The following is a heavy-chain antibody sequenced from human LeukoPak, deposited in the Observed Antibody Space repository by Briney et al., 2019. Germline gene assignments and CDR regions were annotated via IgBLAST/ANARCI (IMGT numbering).Heavy chain of an antibody. D-gene: IGHD3-10*01. J-gene: IGHJ3*02. V-gene: IGHV4-39*01. Sequence: SETLSLTCTVSGGSISSSSYYWGWIRQPPGKGLEWIGSIYYSGSTYYNPSLKSRVTISVDTSKNQFSLKLSSVTAADTAVYYCARLPHYYGSGIIGAFDIWGQGTMVTVSS. CDR3: ARLPHYYGSGIIGAFDI. CDR2: IYYSGST. CDR1: GGSISSSSYY.